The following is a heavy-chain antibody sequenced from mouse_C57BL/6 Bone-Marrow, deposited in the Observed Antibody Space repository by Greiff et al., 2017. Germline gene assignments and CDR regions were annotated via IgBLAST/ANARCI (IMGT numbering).Heavy chain of an antibody. CDR1: GYTFTSYE. Sequence: VQLQQSGPELVKPGASVKLSCKASGYTFTSYEINWVKQRPGQGLEWIGWIYPRGGSTKYNEKFKGKATLTVDTSSSTAYMQLSSLTSEDSAVDYCAGEDYGNYGFAFCGQGNGVTVSA. CDR2: IYPRGGST. D-gene: IGHD2-1*01. V-gene: IGHV1-85*01. J-gene: IGHJ3*01. CDR3: AGEDYGNYGFAF.